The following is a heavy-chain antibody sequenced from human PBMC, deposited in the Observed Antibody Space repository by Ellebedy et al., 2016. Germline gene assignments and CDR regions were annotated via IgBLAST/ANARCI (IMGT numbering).Heavy chain of an antibody. CDR2: ISYDGRNK. Sequence: GGSLRLXXAASGFTFSNYGMHWVRQAPGKGLEWVATISYDGRNKYSADSVKGRFSISRDNFKNTLYLQMNSLRAEDTAVYYCAKHKEQQLRYSSYYMDVWGKGTTVIVSS. V-gene: IGHV3-30*18. CDR3: AKHKEQQLRYSSYYMDV. CDR1: GFTFSNYG. J-gene: IGHJ6*03. D-gene: IGHD6-13*01.